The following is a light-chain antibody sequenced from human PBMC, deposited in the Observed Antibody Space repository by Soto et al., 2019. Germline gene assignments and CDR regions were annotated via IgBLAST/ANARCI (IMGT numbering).Light chain of an antibody. J-gene: IGKJ4*01. CDR2: GGS. V-gene: IGKV1-27*01. Sequence: DIQMTQSPSSLSASVGDKVTITCRASQHFSDYLAWFQQKPGKVPKLLIYGGSTLQSGVPSRFSGSGSGTDFTLTISSLQPEDVATYYCQKYNSAPLTFGGGTKVEI. CDR1: QHFSDY. CDR3: QKYNSAPLT.